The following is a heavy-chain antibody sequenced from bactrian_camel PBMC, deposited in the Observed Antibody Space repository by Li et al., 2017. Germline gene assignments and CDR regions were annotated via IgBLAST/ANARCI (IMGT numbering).Heavy chain of an antibody. CDR1: GYTYSSYC. J-gene: IGHJ4*01. CDR2: IDSDGST. CDR3: AFSIRWCCPLQIRAGVYNY. V-gene: IGHV3S26*01. D-gene: IGHD3*01. Sequence: QVQLVESGGGSVQAGGSLRLSCAASGYTYSSYCMGWFRQPSGRERVGVAVIDSDGSTSYADSVKGRFTISKDNAKNTLYLQMNSLKPEDTAMYYCAFSIRWCCPLQIRAGVYNYWGPGTQVTISS.